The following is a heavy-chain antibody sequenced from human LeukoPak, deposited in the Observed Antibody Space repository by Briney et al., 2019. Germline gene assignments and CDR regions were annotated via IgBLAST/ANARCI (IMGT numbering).Heavy chain of an antibody. Sequence: PGGSLRLSCAASGFTFSSYAMSWVRQAPGKGLEWVSGISGSGGDTYYADSVKGRFTVSRDNSKSTLYLQMTSLRAEGTAVYFCAKVRFDSSGYYYTYYYYGMDVWGQGTTVTVSS. CDR3: AKVRFDSSGYYYTYYYYGMDV. CDR2: ISGSGGDT. J-gene: IGHJ6*02. V-gene: IGHV3-23*01. CDR1: GFTFSSYA. D-gene: IGHD3-22*01.